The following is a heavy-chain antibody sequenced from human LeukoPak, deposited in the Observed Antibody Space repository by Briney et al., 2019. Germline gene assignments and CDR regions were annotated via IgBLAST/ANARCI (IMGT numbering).Heavy chain of an antibody. V-gene: IGHV5-51*01. D-gene: IGHD5-18*01. J-gene: IGHJ4*02. CDR2: IDPSGSDT. CDR1: GYSFTTYW. Sequence: GEALKISGKSSGYSFTTYWIGWVRQMPGKGLEWMGIIDPSGSDTRYTPSFQGQVTISADNSLTTAYLQWNCLKASDTALYYCARQTAMGRSGDYWGQGTLVTVSS. CDR3: ARQTAMGRSGDY.